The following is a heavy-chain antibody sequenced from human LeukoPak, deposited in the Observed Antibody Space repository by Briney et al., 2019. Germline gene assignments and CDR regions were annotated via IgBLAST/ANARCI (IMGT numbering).Heavy chain of an antibody. Sequence: GGSLRLSCAASGFTFSSYGMHWVRQAPGKGLEWVAVISYDGSNKYYADSVKGRFTISRDNSKDTLYLQMNSLRAEDTAVYYCAKDSIAAAGTNWFDPWGQGTLVTVSS. V-gene: IGHV3-30*18. D-gene: IGHD6-13*01. CDR3: AKDSIAAAGTNWFDP. J-gene: IGHJ5*02. CDR2: ISYDGSNK. CDR1: GFTFSSYG.